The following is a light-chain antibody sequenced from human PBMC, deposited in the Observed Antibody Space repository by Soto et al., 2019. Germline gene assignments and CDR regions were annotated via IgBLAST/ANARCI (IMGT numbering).Light chain of an antibody. CDR1: DIGIKS. CDR3: QVWDDSSHHVV. V-gene: IGLV3-21*02. J-gene: IGLJ2*01. Sequence: SYELTQPPSVSVAPGQTASITCEGSDIGIKSVHWYQLKPGQAPVMVVYDDSDRPSGIPERFSGSNSGNTGALIISRVGAGDEADYYCQVWDDSSHHVVFGGGTQLTVL. CDR2: DDS.